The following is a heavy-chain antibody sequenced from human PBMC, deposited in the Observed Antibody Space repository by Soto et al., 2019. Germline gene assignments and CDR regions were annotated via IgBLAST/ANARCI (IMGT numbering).Heavy chain of an antibody. J-gene: IGHJ3*02. CDR3: ARWRGYCSGGSCYDAFDI. CDR1: GLTVSSKY. V-gene: IGHV3-66*01. D-gene: IGHD2-15*01. Sequence: GGSLRLSCAASGLTVSSKYMSWVRQAPGKGLEWVSLIQSGGPTYYADSVKGRFTISRDNSKNTLYLQMNSLRAEDTAVYYCARWRGYCSGGSCYDAFDIWGQGTMVTVSS. CDR2: IQSGGPT.